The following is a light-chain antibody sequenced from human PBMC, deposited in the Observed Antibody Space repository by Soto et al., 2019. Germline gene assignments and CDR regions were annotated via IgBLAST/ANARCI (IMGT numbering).Light chain of an antibody. CDR3: SSYTTSSTLEV. Sequence: QSALTQPASVSGSPGQSITISCTGTSSDVGGYNYVSWYQQHPGKAPKLMIYDVSNRPSGVSNRFSGSKSGNTASLTISGLQAEDEAAYYCSSYTTSSTLEVFGSGTKLTVL. J-gene: IGLJ1*01. CDR1: SSDVGGYNY. V-gene: IGLV2-14*01. CDR2: DVS.